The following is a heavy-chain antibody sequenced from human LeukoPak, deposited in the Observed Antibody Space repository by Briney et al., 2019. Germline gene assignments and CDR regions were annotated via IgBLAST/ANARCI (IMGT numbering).Heavy chain of an antibody. CDR1: GFTFSSYA. Sequence: GGSLRLSCAASGFTFSSYAMSWVRQAPGKGLEWVSGIRGGGGSTYYVDSVKGRFTISRDNSKNTLNLQMNSLRVEDTAVYYCAKDSSDYPGVFVHWGQGTLVTVSS. CDR2: IRGGGGST. V-gene: IGHV3-23*01. J-gene: IGHJ5*02. CDR3: AKDSSDYPGVFVH. D-gene: IGHD3-22*01.